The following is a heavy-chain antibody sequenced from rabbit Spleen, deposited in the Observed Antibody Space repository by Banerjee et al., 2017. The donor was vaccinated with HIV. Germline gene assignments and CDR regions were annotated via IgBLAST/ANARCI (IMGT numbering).Heavy chain of an antibody. CDR1: GFSFNDRDV. J-gene: IGHJ4*01. CDR3: VRDIWHFNF. V-gene: IGHV1S45*01. CDR2: INTATGKD. Sequence: QEQLEESGGGLVKPEGSLTLTCKASGFSFNDRDVMCWVRQAPGKGLEWIGCINTATGKDVYASWAKGRFTISSHNAQNTLYLQLNSLTAADTATYFCVRDIWHFNFWGPGTLVTVS.